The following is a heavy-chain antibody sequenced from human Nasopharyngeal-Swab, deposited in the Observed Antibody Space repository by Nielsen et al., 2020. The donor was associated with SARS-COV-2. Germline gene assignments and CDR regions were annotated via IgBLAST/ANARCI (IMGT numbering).Heavy chain of an antibody. V-gene: IGHV3-23*03. CDR3: AKVASSSWYNYFDY. Sequence: GESLKISCAASGFTFSSYAMSWVRQAPGKGLEWVSVIYSGGSSTYYADSMKGRFTISRDNSKNTLYLQMNSLRAEDTAVYYCAKVASSSWYNYFDYWGQGTLATVSS. CDR2: IYSGGSST. J-gene: IGHJ4*02. D-gene: IGHD6-13*01. CDR1: GFTFSSYA.